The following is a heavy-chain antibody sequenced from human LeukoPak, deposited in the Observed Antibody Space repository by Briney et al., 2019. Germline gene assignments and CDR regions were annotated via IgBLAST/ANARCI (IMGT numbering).Heavy chain of an antibody. CDR2: ISWNSGSI. CDR3: AKGKGLSYYGSGSLSRGGMDV. J-gene: IGHJ6*02. V-gene: IGHV3-9*01. D-gene: IGHD3-10*01. Sequence: PGGSLRLSCAASGFTFDDYAMHWARPAPGKGLEWVSGISWNSGSIGYADSVKGRFTISRDNAKNSLYLQMNSLRAEDTALYYCAKGKGLSYYGSGSLSRGGMDVWGQGTTVTVSS. CDR1: GFTFDDYA.